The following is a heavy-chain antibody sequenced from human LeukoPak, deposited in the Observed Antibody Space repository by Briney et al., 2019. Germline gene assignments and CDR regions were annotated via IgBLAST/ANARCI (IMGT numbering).Heavy chain of an antibody. CDR2: ISYDGSNK. CDR1: GISLSSYA. J-gene: IGHJ4*02. D-gene: IGHD3-10*01. Sequence: GRSLRLSCAASGISLSSYAMQWVRQAPGKGPEWVAVISYDGSNKFYADSVKGRFTISRDNSKNTLYLQMDSLRAEDTAVYYCARDYYYGSDYWGQGTLVTVSS. CDR3: ARDYYYGSDY. V-gene: IGHV3-30-3*01.